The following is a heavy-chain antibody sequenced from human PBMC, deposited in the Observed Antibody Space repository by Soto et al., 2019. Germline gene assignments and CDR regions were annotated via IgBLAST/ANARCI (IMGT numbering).Heavy chain of an antibody. V-gene: IGHV4-61*01. CDR3: ARGWLPSPNLRFDP. CDR2: LYYSGST. Sequence: SETLSLTCTVSGGSVSSRNYYWSWIRQPPGKGLEWIGYLYYSGSTNYNPSLKSRVTTSADASKNQSSLKLSSVTAADTAVYYCARGWLPSPNLRFDPWGQGILVTVSS. D-gene: IGHD3-22*01. CDR1: GGSVSSRNYY. J-gene: IGHJ5*02.